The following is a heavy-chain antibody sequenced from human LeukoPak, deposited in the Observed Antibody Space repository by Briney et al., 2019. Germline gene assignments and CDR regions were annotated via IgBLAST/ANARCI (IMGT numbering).Heavy chain of an antibody. Sequence: GGSLRLSCAASGFTFSSYSMNWGRQAPGKGMEWVSSISSSSSYIYYADSVKGRVTISRDNAKNSLYLQMNSLRAEDTAVYYCATVANNWNYAPFDYWGQGTLVTVSS. CDR1: GFTFSSYS. D-gene: IGHD1-7*01. J-gene: IGHJ4*02. V-gene: IGHV3-21*01. CDR2: ISSSSSYI. CDR3: ATVANNWNYAPFDY.